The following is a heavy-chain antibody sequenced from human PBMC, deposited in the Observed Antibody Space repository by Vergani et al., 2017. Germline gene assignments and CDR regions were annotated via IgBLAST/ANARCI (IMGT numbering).Heavy chain of an antibody. CDR1: GGSISTYY. Sequence: QVQLQESGPGLVKPSETLSLTCTVSGGSISTYYWSWIRQPAGKGLEWIGRIYTSESTNYNPSLKSRVTMSVDTSKNQFSLKLSSVTAADTAVYYCARGRGTWIQLWGNWFDPWGQGTLVTVSS. D-gene: IGHD5-18*01. CDR3: ARGRGTWIQLWGNWFDP. CDR2: IYTSEST. J-gene: IGHJ5*02. V-gene: IGHV4-4*07.